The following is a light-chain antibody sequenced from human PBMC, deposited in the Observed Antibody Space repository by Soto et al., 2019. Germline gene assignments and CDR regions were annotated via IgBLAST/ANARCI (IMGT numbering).Light chain of an antibody. V-gene: IGKV1-17*03. Sequence: DIPMTQSPSAMSASVGDRVTITCRASQGIGNFLAWFQQKPGMAPKRLIYEASTLQSGVPSRFSGSGSGTDFTLTISSLQPEDVAAYYCQKYNSAPLTFGGGTKVEIK. CDR2: EAS. J-gene: IGKJ4*01. CDR3: QKYNSAPLT. CDR1: QGIGNF.